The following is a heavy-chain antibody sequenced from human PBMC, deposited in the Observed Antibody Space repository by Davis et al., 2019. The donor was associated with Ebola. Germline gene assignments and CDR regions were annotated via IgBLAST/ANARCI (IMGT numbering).Heavy chain of an antibody. D-gene: IGHD4-23*01. CDR2: MSPKRGYT. V-gene: IGHV1-8*01. CDR1: GYTFSDYD. J-gene: IGHJ4*02. Sequence: ASVKVSCKASGYTFSDYDINWVRQTTGQGLEWLGWMSPKRGYTGYAPRFQGRVTMTRDTSINTAYLELTSLRSEDTAVYYCARGPTVADYWGQGTLVTVSS. CDR3: ARGPTVADY.